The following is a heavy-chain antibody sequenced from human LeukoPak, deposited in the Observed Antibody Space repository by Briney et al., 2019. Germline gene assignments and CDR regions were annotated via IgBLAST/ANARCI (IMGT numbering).Heavy chain of an antibody. J-gene: IGHJ4*02. CDR2: IYSGGST. V-gene: IGHV3-66*01. Sequence: GGSLRLSCAASGFTVSHSSMSWVRQAPGKGLEWVSAIYSGGSTYYADSVKGRFTISRDNSKNTLYLQINSLRAEDTAVHYCARSPGYLDFWGQGTLVTVSS. CDR3: ARSPGYLDF. D-gene: IGHD3-10*01. CDR1: GFTVSHSS.